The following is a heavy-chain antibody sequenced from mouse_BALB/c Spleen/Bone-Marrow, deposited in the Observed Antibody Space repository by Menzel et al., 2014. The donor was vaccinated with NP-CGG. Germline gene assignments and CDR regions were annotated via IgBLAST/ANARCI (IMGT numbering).Heavy chain of an antibody. V-gene: IGHV1S81*02. CDR2: INPSNGGT. J-gene: IGHJ3*01. D-gene: IGHD3-3*01. CDR3: TRYDLTTRAFAY. Sequence: LVESGAELVKPGASVKLSCKASGYTFTSYYMCWVKQKPGQGLEWIGEINPSNGGTNFNEKFKSKATLTVDKSSSTAYMSLSSLTSEDSAVYYCTRYDLTTRAFAYWGQGTLVTVSA. CDR1: GYTFTSYY.